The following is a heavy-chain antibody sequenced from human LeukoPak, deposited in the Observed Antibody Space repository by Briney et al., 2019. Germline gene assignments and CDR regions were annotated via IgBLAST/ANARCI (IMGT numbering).Heavy chain of an antibody. J-gene: IGHJ4*02. Sequence: SETLSLTCTVSGGSISSYYWSWIRQPPGMGLEWIGYIYFTGSTNYNPSLKSRVTISVDTSKNQFSLKLSSVTAADTAVYYCARVRANYFDYWGQGTLVTVSS. CDR3: ARVRANYFDY. CDR2: IYFTGST. V-gene: IGHV4-59*01. CDR1: GGSISSYY.